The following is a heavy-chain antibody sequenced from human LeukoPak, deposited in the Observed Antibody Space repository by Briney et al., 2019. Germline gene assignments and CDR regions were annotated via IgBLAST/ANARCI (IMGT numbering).Heavy chain of an antibody. CDR1: GGSISSYY. J-gene: IGHJ6*02. CDR3: ARTVFSYYYYGMDV. D-gene: IGHD2-21*02. CDR2: IYYSGST. V-gene: IGHV4-59*01. Sequence: SETLSLTCTVSGGSISSYYWSWIRQPPGKGLEWIGYIYYSGSTNYNPSLKSRVTISVDTSKNQFSLKLSSVTAADTAVYYCARTVFSYYYYGMDVWGQGTTVTVSS.